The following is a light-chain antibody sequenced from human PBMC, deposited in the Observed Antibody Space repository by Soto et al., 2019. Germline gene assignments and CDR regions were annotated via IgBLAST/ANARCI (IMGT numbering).Light chain of an antibody. J-gene: IGKJ2*01. V-gene: IGKV3-15*01. CDR1: QSVSSN. CDR3: QQYNNWPYT. Sequence: EIVMTQSPATLSVSPGERATLSCRASQSVSSNLAWYQQNPGQAPRLLIYGESTRATGIPARFSGSGSGTEFTLTISSMQSEDFAVYYCQQYNNWPYTFGQGTKLEIK. CDR2: GES.